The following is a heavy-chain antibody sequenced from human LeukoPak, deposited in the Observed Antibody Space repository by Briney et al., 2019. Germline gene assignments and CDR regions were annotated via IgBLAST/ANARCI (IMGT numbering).Heavy chain of an antibody. CDR1: GGSISNY. CDR2: IYTSGTT. D-gene: IGHD3-22*01. J-gene: IGHJ4*02. CDR3: AREAYDSSIDY. V-gene: IGHV4-4*09. Sequence: SETLSLTCTVSGGSISNYWSWIRQPPGKGLECIGYIYTSGTTNYNPSLESRVTISVDTSKNQFSLKLSSVTAADTAVYYCAREAYDSSIDYWGQGTLVTVSS.